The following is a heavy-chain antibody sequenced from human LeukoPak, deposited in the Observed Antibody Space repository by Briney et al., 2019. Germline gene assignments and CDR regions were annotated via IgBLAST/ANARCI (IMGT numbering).Heavy chain of an antibody. J-gene: IGHJ5*01. D-gene: IGHD4-17*01. Sequence: GGSLRLSCVASGFIFSNYWMSWVRQVPGKGLEWVANMKQDGREKYLVDSVKGRFTISRDNSKNTLYLQMNSLRAEDTAVYYCANPPTVTKIRLDSWGQGTLVTVSS. CDR2: MKQDGREK. V-gene: IGHV3-7*01. CDR3: ANPPTVTKIRLDS. CDR1: GFIFSNYW.